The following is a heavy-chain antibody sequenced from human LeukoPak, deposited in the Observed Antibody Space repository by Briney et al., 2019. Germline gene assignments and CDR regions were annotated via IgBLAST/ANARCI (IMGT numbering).Heavy chain of an antibody. CDR2: ISGSGGST. CDR1: GFTFSSYA. V-gene: IGHV3-23*01. D-gene: IGHD2-15*01. J-gene: IGHJ4*02. CDR3: AKGHHLYCSGGSCYSLMY. Sequence: GGSPRLSCAASGFTFSSYAMCWVRQAPGKGLEWVSAISGSGGSTYYADSVKGRFTISRDNSKNTLYLQMNSLRAEDTAVYYCAKGHHLYCSGGSCYSLMYWGQGTLVTVSS.